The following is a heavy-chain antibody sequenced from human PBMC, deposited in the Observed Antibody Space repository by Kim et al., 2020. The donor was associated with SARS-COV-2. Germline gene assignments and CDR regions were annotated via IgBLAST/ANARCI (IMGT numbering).Heavy chain of an antibody. CDR1: GFTFSSYG. CDR3: ARDPAIPWFGEGWRLDP. Sequence: GGSLRLSCAASGFTFSSYGMHWVRQAPGKGLEWVAVISYDGSNKYYADSVKGRFTISRDNSKNTLYLQMNSLRAEDTAVYYCARDPAIPWFGEGWRLDPWGEGTLVTVSS. J-gene: IGHJ5*02. CDR2: ISYDGSNK. V-gene: IGHV3-33*05. D-gene: IGHD3-10*01.